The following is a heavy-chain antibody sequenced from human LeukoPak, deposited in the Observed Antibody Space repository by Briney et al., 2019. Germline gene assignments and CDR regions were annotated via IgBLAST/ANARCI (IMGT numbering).Heavy chain of an antibody. Sequence: SETLSLTCAVYGGSFSGYYWSWIRQPPGKGLEWIGEINHSGSTNYNPSLKSRVTISVDTSKNQFSQKLSSVTAADTAVYYCARPYGGNWFDPWGQGTLVTVSS. CDR1: GGSFSGYY. CDR3: ARPYGGNWFDP. V-gene: IGHV4-34*01. CDR2: INHSGST. J-gene: IGHJ5*02. D-gene: IGHD4-17*01.